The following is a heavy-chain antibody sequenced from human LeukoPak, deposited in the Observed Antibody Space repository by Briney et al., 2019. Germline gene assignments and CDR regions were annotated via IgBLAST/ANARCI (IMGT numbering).Heavy chain of an antibody. CDR1: GGSISGSSYY. D-gene: IGHD4-17*01. V-gene: IGHV4-39*01. CDR3: ARLLGAMTPVTSDFDY. J-gene: IGHJ4*02. CDR2: GFYSGSA. Sequence: PSETLSLTCTVSGGSISGSSYYWAWIRQPPGKGLEWIGSGFYSGSAYYNPSLKSRLTISVDTSKNQFSLDLSSVTAADMAVYYCARLLGAMTPVTSDFDYWGQGTLVTVSS.